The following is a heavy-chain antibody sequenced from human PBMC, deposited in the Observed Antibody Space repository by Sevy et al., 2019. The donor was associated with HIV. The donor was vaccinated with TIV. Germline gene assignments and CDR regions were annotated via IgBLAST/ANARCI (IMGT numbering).Heavy chain of an antibody. CDR2: IKEDGSVK. CDR1: GFTFSSYW. V-gene: IGHV3-7*01. J-gene: IGHJ4*02. D-gene: IGHD6-13*01. CDR3: VRAMGAAGSY. Sequence: GGSLRLSCEASGFTFSSYWMSWVRQAPGKGLEWVANIKEDGSVKYYVESVKGRFTISRDNVKNSVYLQMNSLRAEDAALYYCVRAMGAAGSYWGLGTLVTVSS.